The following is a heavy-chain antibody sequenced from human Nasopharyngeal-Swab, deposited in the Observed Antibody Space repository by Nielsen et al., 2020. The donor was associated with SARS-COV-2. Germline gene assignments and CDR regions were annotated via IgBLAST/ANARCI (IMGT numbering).Heavy chain of an antibody. D-gene: IGHD6-13*01. J-gene: IGHJ4*02. CDR1: GFTFSSYG. CDR3: ARANSSSWTFDY. V-gene: IGHV3-30*03. Sequence: GGSLRLSCAASGFTFSSYGMHWVRQAPGKGLEWVAVISYDGSNKYYADSVKGRFTISRDNSKNTLCLQMNSLRAEDTAVYYCARANSSSWTFDYWGQGTLVTVSS. CDR2: ISYDGSNK.